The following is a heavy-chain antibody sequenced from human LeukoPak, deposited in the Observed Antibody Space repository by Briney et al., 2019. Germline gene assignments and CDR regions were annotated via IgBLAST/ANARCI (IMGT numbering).Heavy chain of an antibody. CDR2: IIPMFGTA. Sequence: SVKVSCEASGGTFRSYTISWVRQAPGQGLEWMGRIIPMFGTANYAQKFQGRVTITTDESTRTASMELSSLRSEDTAVYYCANSDGYNPYYFDYWGQGTLVTVSS. J-gene: IGHJ4*02. CDR1: GGTFRSYT. CDR3: ANSDGYNPYYFDY. D-gene: IGHD5-24*01. V-gene: IGHV1-69*05.